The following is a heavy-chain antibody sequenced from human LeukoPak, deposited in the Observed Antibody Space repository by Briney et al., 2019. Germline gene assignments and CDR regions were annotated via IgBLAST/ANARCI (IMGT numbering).Heavy chain of an antibody. CDR1: GFTVSTNF. V-gene: IGHV3-53*01. J-gene: IGHJ4*02. CDR2: IYGGGST. D-gene: IGHD6-19*01. CDR3: ATWPGGWYGEDS. Sequence: GGSLRLSCAASGFTVSTNFMGWVRQAPGKGLEWVSVIYGGGSTYYADSVKGRFTISRDTSKNTYLQMNSLRAEDTAVYYCATWPGGWYGEDSWGQGTLVTVSS.